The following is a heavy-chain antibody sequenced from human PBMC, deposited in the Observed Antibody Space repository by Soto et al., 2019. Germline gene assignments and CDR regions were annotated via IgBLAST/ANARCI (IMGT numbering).Heavy chain of an antibody. Sequence: SETLSLTCTVSGGSISSYYWSWIRQPPGKGLEWIAYIYYSGTSYNPSLKSRVSISLDTPKNQFSLKLSSVTTADTALYFFARTYDGSGPNSGGYGFDIWGQGTMVTVSS. CDR1: GGSISSYY. CDR3: ARTYDGSGPNSGGYGFDI. CDR2: IYYSGT. D-gene: IGHD3-22*01. J-gene: IGHJ3*02. V-gene: IGHV4-59*01.